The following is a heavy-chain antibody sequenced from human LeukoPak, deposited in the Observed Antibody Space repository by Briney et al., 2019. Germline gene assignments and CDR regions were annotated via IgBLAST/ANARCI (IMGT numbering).Heavy chain of an antibody. CDR2: IYHSGST. J-gene: IGHJ6*03. Sequence: KPSETLSLTCTVSGYSISSGYYWGWIRQPPGKGLEWIGSIYHSGSTYYNPSLKSRVTMSVDTSKNQFSLKLSSVTAADTAVYYCAREEQWLATYYMDVWGKGTTVTVSS. CDR1: GYSISSGYY. V-gene: IGHV4-38-2*02. D-gene: IGHD6-19*01. CDR3: AREEQWLATYYMDV.